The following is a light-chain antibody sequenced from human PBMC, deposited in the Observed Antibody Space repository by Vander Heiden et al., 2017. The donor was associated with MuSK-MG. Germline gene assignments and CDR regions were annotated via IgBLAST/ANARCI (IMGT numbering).Light chain of an antibody. CDR1: NIGSKS. Sequence: SYVLTQPPSVSVAPGKTARITCGGNNIGSKSVHWYQQKPGQAPVLVIYYDSDRPSGIPERFSGSNSGNTATLNISRVEAGDEADYYGQVWDSSSDHVVFGGGTKLTVL. J-gene: IGLJ2*01. V-gene: IGLV3-21*04. CDR3: QVWDSSSDHVV. CDR2: YDS.